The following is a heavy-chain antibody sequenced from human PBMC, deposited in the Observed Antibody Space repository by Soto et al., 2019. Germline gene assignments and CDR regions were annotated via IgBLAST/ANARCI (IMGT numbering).Heavy chain of an antibody. Sequence: EVQLVESGGGLIQPGGSLKLSCAASGFTVGNNYMSWVRQAPGKGLEWVSLIYSTGTTKYADSVKGRFTVSRDNAKNTLYLQKNSLRAEDKAVYYCAKDGRGSGSHYNSFGYWGQGTLVTVSS. V-gene: IGHV3-53*01. CDR3: AKDGRGSGSHYNSFGY. D-gene: IGHD3-10*01. CDR1: GFTVGNNY. CDR2: IYSTGTT. J-gene: IGHJ4*02.